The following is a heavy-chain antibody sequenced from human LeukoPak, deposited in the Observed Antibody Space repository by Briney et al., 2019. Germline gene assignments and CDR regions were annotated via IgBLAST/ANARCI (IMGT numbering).Heavy chain of an antibody. D-gene: IGHD6-13*01. CDR3: ARDPFYTSWYGAFDI. Sequence: GGSLRLSCAASGFTFSSYSVTWVRQAPGKGLEWVSSISNSGSYIYYADSVKGRFTISRDNAKNSLYLQMDSLRSEDTAVYFCARDPFYTSWYGAFDIWGQGTMVIVSS. J-gene: IGHJ3*02. V-gene: IGHV3-21*01. CDR1: GFTFSSYS. CDR2: ISNSGSYI.